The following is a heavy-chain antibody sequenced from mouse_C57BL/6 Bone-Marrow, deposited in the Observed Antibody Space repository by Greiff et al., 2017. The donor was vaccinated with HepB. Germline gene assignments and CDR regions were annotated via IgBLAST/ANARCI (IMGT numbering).Heavy chain of an antibody. Sequence: EVQLVESGGGLVQPGGSLKLSCAASGFTFSDYYMYWVRQTPDKRLEWVAYISNGGGSTYYPDTVKGRFTISRDNAKNTLYLQMSRLKSEDTAMYYCARAYSGTMDYWGQGTSVTVSS. CDR2: ISNGGGST. CDR3: ARAYSGTMDY. D-gene: IGHD1-1*02. V-gene: IGHV5-12*01. J-gene: IGHJ4*01. CDR1: GFTFSDYY.